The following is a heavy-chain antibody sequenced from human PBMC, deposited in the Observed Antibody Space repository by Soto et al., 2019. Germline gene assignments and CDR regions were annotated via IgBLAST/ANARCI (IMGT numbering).Heavy chain of an antibody. J-gene: IGHJ3*02. Sequence: PGGSLRLSCAASGFTFSSYAMSWVRQAPGKGLEWVSAISGSGGSTYYADSVKGRFTISRDNSKNTLYLQMNSLRAEDPAVYYCAKEKHSGGSGIYDAFDIWGQGTMVTVSS. CDR2: ISGSGGST. D-gene: IGHD3-10*01. CDR3: AKEKHSGGSGIYDAFDI. V-gene: IGHV3-23*01. CDR1: GFTFSSYA.